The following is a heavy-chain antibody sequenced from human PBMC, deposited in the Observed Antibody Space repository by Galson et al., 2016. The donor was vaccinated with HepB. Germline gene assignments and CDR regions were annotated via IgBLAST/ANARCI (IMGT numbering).Heavy chain of an antibody. D-gene: IGHD2-15*01. V-gene: IGHV4-34*01. Sequence: SETLSLTCAVSGGSFSDYYWNWIRQPPGRGLEWIGEINHTGGTTYNPSLKSRVTMSVDTSKNQFSLRLSSVTAADTAVYYCARLDALCCSGVSCPTYYYYTGMDIWGQGTTVTVSS. CDR1: GGSFSDYY. CDR3: ARLDALCCSGVSCPTYYYYTGMDI. J-gene: IGHJ6*02. CDR2: INHTGGT.